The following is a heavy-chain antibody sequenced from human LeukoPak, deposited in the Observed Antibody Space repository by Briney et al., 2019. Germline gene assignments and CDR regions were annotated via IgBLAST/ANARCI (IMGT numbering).Heavy chain of an antibody. CDR3: ATRGIAAAGTWGS. Sequence: GESPKISCKGSGYSFTSYWIGWVRQMPGKGLEWMGIIYPGDSDTRYSPSFQGQVTISADKSISTAYLQWSSMKAADTAMYYCATRGIAAAGTWGSWGQGTLVTVSS. CDR2: IYPGDSDT. V-gene: IGHV5-51*01. J-gene: IGHJ4*02. CDR1: GYSFTSYW. D-gene: IGHD6-13*01.